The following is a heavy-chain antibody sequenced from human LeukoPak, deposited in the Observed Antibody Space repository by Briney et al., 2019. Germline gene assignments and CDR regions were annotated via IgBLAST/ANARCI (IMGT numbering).Heavy chain of an antibody. CDR3: AKDGTDHYYNGMDV. D-gene: IGHD1-1*01. V-gene: IGHV3-23*01. CDR1: GFTFSSYA. Sequence: GGSLRLSCAASGFTFSSYAMSWVRQAPGKGLEWVSAISGSGGSTYYADSVKGRFTISRDNSKNTLYLQMNSLRAEDTAVYYCAKDGTDHYYNGMDVWGKGTTVTVSS. J-gene: IGHJ6*04. CDR2: ISGSGGST.